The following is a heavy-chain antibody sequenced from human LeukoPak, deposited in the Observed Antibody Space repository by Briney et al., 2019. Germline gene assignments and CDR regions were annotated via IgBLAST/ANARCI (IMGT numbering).Heavy chain of an antibody. Sequence: GGSLRLSCVGSGFTFNRHSMNWVRQAPGKGLEWISYISSSSSHIYYSDSVKGRFTISRDNAKNSVYLQMNSLRAEDTAVYFCARDRAGYNWVDYWVQGTLVSVSS. CDR1: GFTFNRHS. CDR3: ARDRAGYNWVDY. V-gene: IGHV3-48*01. D-gene: IGHD5-24*01. CDR2: ISSSSSHI. J-gene: IGHJ4*02.